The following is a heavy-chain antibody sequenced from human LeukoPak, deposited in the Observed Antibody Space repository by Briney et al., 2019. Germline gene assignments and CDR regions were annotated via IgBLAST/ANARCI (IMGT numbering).Heavy chain of an antibody. J-gene: IGHJ3*02. Sequence: SQTLSLTCTVSGGSISSGSYYWSWIRQPAGKGLEWIGRIYTSGSTNYNPSLKSRVTISVDTSKNQFSLKLSSVTAADTAVYYCARDPGITIFGVVTPWAFDIWGQGTMVTVSS. CDR2: IYTSGST. D-gene: IGHD3-3*01. CDR3: ARDPGITIFGVVTPWAFDI. CDR1: GGSISSGSYY. V-gene: IGHV4-61*02.